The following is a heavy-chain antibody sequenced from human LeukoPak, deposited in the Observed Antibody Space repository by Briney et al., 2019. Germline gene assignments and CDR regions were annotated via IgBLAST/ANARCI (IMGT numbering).Heavy chain of an antibody. V-gene: IGHV1-2*02. J-gene: IGHJ6*02. Sequence: GASVKVSCKASGYTFTGYYMHWVRQAPGQGLEWMGWINPNSGGPNYAQKFQGRVTMTRDTSISTAYMELSRLRSDDTAVYYCARDGVVVPAEGMDVWGQGTTVTVSS. CDR3: ARDGVVVPAEGMDV. D-gene: IGHD2-2*01. CDR1: GYTFTGYY. CDR2: INPNSGGP.